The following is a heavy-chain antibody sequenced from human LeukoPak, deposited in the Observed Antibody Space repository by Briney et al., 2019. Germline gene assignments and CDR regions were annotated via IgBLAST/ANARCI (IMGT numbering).Heavy chain of an antibody. V-gene: IGHV1-8*03. CDR1: GYTFTSYD. D-gene: IGHD6-13*01. Sequence: ASVKVSCKASGYTFTSYDINWVRQATGQGLEWMGWMNPNSGNTGYAQKFQGRVTITRNTSISTAYMELSSLRSEDTAVYYCARVSVAAAGYAFDIWGQGTMVTVSS. J-gene: IGHJ3*02. CDR2: MNPNSGNT. CDR3: ARVSVAAAGYAFDI.